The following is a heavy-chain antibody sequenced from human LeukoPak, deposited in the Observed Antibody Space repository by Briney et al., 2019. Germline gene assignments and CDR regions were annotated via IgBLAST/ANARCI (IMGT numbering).Heavy chain of an antibody. V-gene: IGHV1-8*01. D-gene: IGHD3-22*01. CDR3: ARNNAAYYYDSSGYYP. Sequence: ASVKDSCKASGYTFTSYDINWVRPTTGRGLEWMGLMNPNSGNTGYTQKFQGRVTMTRNTSISTAYMELSSLRSEDTAVYYCARNNAAYYYDSSGYYPWGQGTLVTVSS. CDR1: GYTFTSYD. J-gene: IGHJ5*02. CDR2: MNPNSGNT.